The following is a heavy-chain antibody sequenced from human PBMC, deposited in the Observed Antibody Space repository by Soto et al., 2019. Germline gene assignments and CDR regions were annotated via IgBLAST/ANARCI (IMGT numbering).Heavy chain of an antibody. V-gene: IGHV1-8*01. J-gene: IGHJ4*02. CDR1: GYTFTSYD. D-gene: IGHD1-7*01. CDR3: ARVQEGGTTYFDY. CDR2: MNPNSGNT. Sequence: QVQLVHSGAEVKKPGASVKVSCKASGYTFTSYDINWVRQATGQGLEWMGWMNPNSGNTGYAQKFQGRVTMTKNTSISTAYMDVSRLGISDTGVYYCARVQEGGTTYFDYWGQGTLVTVSS.